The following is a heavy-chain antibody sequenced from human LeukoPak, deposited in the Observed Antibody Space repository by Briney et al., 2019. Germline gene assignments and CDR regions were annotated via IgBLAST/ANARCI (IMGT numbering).Heavy chain of an antibody. CDR3: ARDTVVMSTPYYYYCGMDV. D-gene: IGHD4-23*01. CDR2: VNPDSGGK. J-gene: IGHJ6*02. CDR1: GYTFTGYY. V-gene: IGHV1-2*02. Sequence: ASVKVSCKASGYTFTGYYIHWVRQAPGQGLEWMGWVNPDSGGKNSAQNVQGRVTMTRDTYISTAYMELNRRRSDDTAVYYCARDTVVMSTPYYYYCGMDVWGQGTTVTVSS.